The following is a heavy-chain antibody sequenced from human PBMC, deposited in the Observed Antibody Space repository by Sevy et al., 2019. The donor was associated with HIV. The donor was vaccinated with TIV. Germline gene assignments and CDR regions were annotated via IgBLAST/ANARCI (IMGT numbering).Heavy chain of an antibody. CDR1: GFTFSDYY. D-gene: IGHD2-15*01. CDR3: AKGDRTFYGMDV. CDR2: ISTSGKTI. J-gene: IGHJ6*02. Sequence: GGSLRLSCAASGFTFSDYYMSWIRQGPGKGLEWVSYISTSGKTIYYADSVKGRFTISRDNAKKSLYLQMNSLRAEDTAVYYCAKGDRTFYGMDVWGQGTTVTVSS. V-gene: IGHV3-11*01.